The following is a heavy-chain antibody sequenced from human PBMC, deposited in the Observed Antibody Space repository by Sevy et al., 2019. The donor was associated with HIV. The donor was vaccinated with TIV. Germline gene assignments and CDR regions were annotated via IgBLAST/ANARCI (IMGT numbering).Heavy chain of an antibody. CDR1: GGSISSYY. CDR2: IYYSGST. D-gene: IGHD1-20*01. Sequence: SETLSLTCTVSGGSISSYYWSWIRRPPGKGLEWIGYIYYSGSTNYNPSLKSRVTISVDTSKNQFSLKLSSVTAADTAVYYCARITYYYYYYYMDVWGKGTTVTVSS. V-gene: IGHV4-59*01. J-gene: IGHJ6*03. CDR3: ARITYYYYYYYMDV.